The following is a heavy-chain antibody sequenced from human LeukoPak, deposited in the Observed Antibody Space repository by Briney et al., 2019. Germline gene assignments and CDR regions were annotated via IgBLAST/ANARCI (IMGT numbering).Heavy chain of an antibody. CDR3: ARGQYAVVPAAIGSPLDY. CDR2: IIPIFGTA. J-gene: IGHJ4*02. V-gene: IGHV1-69*05. Sequence: ASVKVSCKASGGTFSSYAISWVRQAPGQGLEWMGGIIPIFGTANYAQKFQGRVTITTDESTSTAYMELSSLRSEDTAVYYCARGQYAVVPAAIGSPLDYWGQGTLVTVSS. D-gene: IGHD2-2*01. CDR1: GGTFSSYA.